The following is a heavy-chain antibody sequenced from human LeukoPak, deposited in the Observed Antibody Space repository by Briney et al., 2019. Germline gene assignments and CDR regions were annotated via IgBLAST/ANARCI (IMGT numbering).Heavy chain of an antibody. Sequence: PGRSLRLSCAASGFTFGDFGMHWVRQRPGKGLEWVSGISWSGGTIVYADSVKGRFTISRDNVKNALYLQMNNLRPDDTALYYCAKDFTFLQRHQFDYWSQGTLVTVSS. CDR1: GFTFGDFG. CDR2: ISWSGGTI. CDR3: AKDFTFLQRHQFDY. D-gene: IGHD3-16*01. J-gene: IGHJ4*02. V-gene: IGHV3-9*01.